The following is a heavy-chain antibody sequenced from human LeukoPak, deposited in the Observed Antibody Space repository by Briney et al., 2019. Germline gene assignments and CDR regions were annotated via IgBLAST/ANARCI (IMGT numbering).Heavy chain of an antibody. CDR3: ARTSMRMATAGLVDY. Sequence: PGGSLRLSCEASGFTFSDYYMSWIRQAPGRGLEWVSYISSSSSYTNYADSVRGRFTISRDDPKNSLYLQMNSLRAEDTAVYSCARTSMRMATAGLVDYWSQGTLVTVSS. J-gene: IGHJ4*02. CDR1: GFTFSDYY. D-gene: IGHD5-24*01. V-gene: IGHV3-11*03. CDR2: ISSSSSYT.